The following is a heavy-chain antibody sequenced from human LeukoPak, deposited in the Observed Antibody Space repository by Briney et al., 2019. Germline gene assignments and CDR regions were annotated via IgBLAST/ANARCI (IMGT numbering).Heavy chain of an antibody. D-gene: IGHD1-1*01. J-gene: IGHJ4*02. CDR2: VNHDGTT. CDR3: TRVQYTTMCDFDY. CDR1: GGSVSSSFLY. Sequence: SETLSLTCTASGGSVSSSFLYWVWIRQPPGKGLEWIGTVNHDGTTYHNPSLNSRVTISVDTSKNQFSLKLSSVTAADTAEYYSTRVQYTTMCDFDYWGKGTLVTVSS. V-gene: IGHV4-39*07.